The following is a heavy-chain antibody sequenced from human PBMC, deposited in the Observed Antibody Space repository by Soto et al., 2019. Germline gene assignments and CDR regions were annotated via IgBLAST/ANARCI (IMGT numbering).Heavy chain of an antibody. CDR2: IYYSGST. J-gene: IGHJ4*02. V-gene: IGHV4-59*08. CDR3: ARRYGSGLDY. Sequence: QVQLQESGPGLVKPSETLSLTCTVSGGSISSYYWSWIRQPPGKGLEWIEYIYYSGSTNYNPSLKSRVTISVDTSKNQFSLKLSSVTAADTAVYYCARRYGSGLDYWGQGTLVTVSS. CDR1: GGSISSYY. D-gene: IGHD3-10*01.